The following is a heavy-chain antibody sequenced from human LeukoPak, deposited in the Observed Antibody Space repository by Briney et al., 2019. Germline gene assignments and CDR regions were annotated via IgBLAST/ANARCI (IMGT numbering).Heavy chain of an antibody. Sequence: PGRSLRLSCAASGFTFSSYGMHRVRQAPGQGLEWVAVIWYDGSNKYYADYVKGRFTISRDNSENTLYLQMNSLRAEDTALYYCASDGIAVDRGIGYFDYWGQGTLVTVSS. V-gene: IGHV3-33*01. CDR1: GFTFSSYG. J-gene: IGHJ4*02. CDR3: ASDGIAVDRGIGYFDY. CDR2: IWYDGSNK. D-gene: IGHD6-13*01.